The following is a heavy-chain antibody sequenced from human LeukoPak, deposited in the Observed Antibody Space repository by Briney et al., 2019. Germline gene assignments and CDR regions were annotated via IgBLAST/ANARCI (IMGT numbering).Heavy chain of an antibody. V-gene: IGHV4-4*07. CDR3: ARGGAMVRGVMDNLYYYYYMDV. D-gene: IGHD3-10*01. CDR2: IYTTGSI. CDR1: GDSINIFY. J-gene: IGHJ6*03. Sequence: SETLSLTCTVSGDSINIFYLSWIRQPAGQGLQWIGRIYTTGSITYNPSLKSRVTMSVDRTKKNFSLRLSSVTAADTAVYYCARGGAMVRGVMDNLYYYYYMDVWGKGTTVTISS.